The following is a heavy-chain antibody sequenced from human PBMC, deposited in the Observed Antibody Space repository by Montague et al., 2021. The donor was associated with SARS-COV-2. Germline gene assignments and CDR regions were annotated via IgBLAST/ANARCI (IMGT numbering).Heavy chain of an antibody. D-gene: IGHD3-22*01. Sequence: SLRLSCAASGFPFSSYEMNCVRQAPGKVLEWVSYISSSGSNIHYADSVKGRFSISRDNAKNSLYLQMNSLRAEDSAVYYCARRTYYDGYWGHVSRVTFSS. J-gene: IGHJ4*01. V-gene: IGHV3-48*03. CDR3: ARRTYYDGY. CDR1: GFPFSSYE. CDR2: ISSSGSNI.